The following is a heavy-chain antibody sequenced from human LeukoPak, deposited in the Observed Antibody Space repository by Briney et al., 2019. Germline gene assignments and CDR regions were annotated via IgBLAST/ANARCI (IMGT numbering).Heavy chain of an antibody. CDR2: IHSSGST. CDR1: GGSISDYY. V-gene: IGHV4-59*01. CDR3: ARELGYCSGGSCPYNWFDP. Sequence: SETLSLTCTVSGGSISDYYWTWIRQPPGKGLEWIAYIHSSGSTNYNPSLKSRVTISVDTSKNQFSLKLSSVTAADTAVYYCARELGYCSGGSCPYNWFDPWGQGTLVTVSS. J-gene: IGHJ5*02. D-gene: IGHD2-15*01.